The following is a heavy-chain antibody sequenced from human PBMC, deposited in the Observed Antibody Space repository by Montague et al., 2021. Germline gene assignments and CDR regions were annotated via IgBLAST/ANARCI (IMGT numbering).Heavy chain of an antibody. D-gene: IGHD2-15*01. CDR2: IYYNGTT. V-gene: IGHV4-59*04. CDR3: ARSLYCRGGSCYSGFDP. Sequence: SETLSLTCTVSGAYISNYNWFWIRQLPGKGLEFIGVIYYNGTTYHNPSLKSRVIVSMDTSKNQFSLKLSSVTAADTAVYYCARSLYCRGGSCYSGFDPWGQGTLVTASS. J-gene: IGHJ5*02. CDR1: GAYISNYN.